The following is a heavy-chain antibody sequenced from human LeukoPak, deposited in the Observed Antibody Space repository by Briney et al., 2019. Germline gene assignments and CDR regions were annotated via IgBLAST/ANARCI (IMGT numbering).Heavy chain of an antibody. V-gene: IGHV1-18*01. D-gene: IGHD6-6*01. CDR2: ISAYNGNT. J-gene: IGHJ6*03. CDR3: ARGIAARHPNYYYYMDV. Sequence: GASVKVSCKASGYSFTSYGISWVRQATGQGLEWMGWISAYNGNTNYAQKLQGRVTMTTDTSTSTAYMELRSLRSDDTAVYYCARGIAARHPNYYYYMDVWGKGTTVTVSS. CDR1: GYSFTSYG.